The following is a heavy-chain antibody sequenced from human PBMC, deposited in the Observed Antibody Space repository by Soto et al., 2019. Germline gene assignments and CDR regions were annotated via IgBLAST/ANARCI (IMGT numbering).Heavy chain of an antibody. CDR3: AHHGKSARYASPDRGAFDI. CDR1: GFSLSTSGVG. V-gene: IGHV2-5*02. D-gene: IGHD3-10*01. CDR2: IYWDDDK. J-gene: IGHJ3*02. Sequence: QITLKESGPTLVKPTQTLTLTCTFSGFSLSTSGVGVGWIRQPPGKALEWLALIYWDDDKRYSPSLKSRLTITKDTSKNQVVLTMTNMDPVDTATYYCAHHGKSARYASPDRGAFDIWGQGTMVTVSS.